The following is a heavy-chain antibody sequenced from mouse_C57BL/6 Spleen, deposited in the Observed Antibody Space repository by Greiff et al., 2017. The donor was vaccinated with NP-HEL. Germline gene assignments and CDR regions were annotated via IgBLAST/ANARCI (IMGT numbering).Heavy chain of an antibody. CDR3: AHYYGSSDYAMDD. CDR2: IYPGDGDT. D-gene: IGHD1-1*01. CDR1: GYAFSSSW. J-gene: IGHJ4*01. Sequence: QVQLQQSGPELVKPGASVKISCKASGYAFSSSWMNWVKQRPGKGLEWIGRIYPGDGDTNYNGKFKGKATLTADKSSSTAYMQLSSLTSEDSAVYFCAHYYGSSDYAMDDWGQGTSVTVSS. V-gene: IGHV1-82*01.